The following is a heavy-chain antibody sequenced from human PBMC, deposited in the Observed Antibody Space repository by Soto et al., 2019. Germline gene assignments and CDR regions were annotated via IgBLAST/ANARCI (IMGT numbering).Heavy chain of an antibody. V-gene: IGHV3-11*01. CDR2: ISSSGSTI. Sequence: QVQLVESGGGLVKPGGSLRLSCAASGFTFSDYYMSWIRQAPGKGLEWVSDISSSGSTIYYAYSVKGRFTISGDNAKTSLYLQLNSLRAEDTAVYYCARDPPGVPDAMQDYFDYWGQGTLVTVSS. CDR3: ARDPPGVPDAMQDYFDY. D-gene: IGHD2-2*01. J-gene: IGHJ4*02. CDR1: GFTFSDYY.